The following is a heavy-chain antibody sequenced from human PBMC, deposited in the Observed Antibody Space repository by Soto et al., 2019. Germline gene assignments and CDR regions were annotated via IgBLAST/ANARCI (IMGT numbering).Heavy chain of an antibody. Sequence: PSQTLSLTCAISGDSVSSNSVAWNWIRQSPSRGLEWLGRTYYRSKWYNEYAVSVKSRITINPDTSKNQFSLQLNSVTPDDTAVYYGARFVFLSAWPYASWGTGTRVTASS. CDR3: ARFVFLSAWPYAS. D-gene: IGHD2-2*01. V-gene: IGHV6-1*01. CDR2: TYYRSKWYN. J-gene: IGHJ5*02. CDR1: GDSVSSNSVA.